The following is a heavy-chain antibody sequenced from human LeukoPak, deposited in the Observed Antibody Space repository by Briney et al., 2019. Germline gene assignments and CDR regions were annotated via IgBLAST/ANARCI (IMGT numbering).Heavy chain of an antibody. Sequence: GGSLRLSCAASGFTFSSYSMNWVRQAPGKGLEWVSYISSSSSTIYYADSVKSRFTISRDNSKNTLYLQMNSLRAEDTAVYYCAKDLIPAATYYYYYMDVWGKGTTVTVSS. CDR2: ISSSSSTI. V-gene: IGHV3-48*01. J-gene: IGHJ6*03. D-gene: IGHD2-2*01. CDR3: AKDLIPAATYYYYYMDV. CDR1: GFTFSSYS.